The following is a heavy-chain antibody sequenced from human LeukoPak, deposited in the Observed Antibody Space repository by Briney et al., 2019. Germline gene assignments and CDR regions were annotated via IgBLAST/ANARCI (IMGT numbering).Heavy chain of an antibody. V-gene: IGHV1-18*01. J-gene: IGHJ6*02. CDR1: GYTFTSYG. CDR2: ISAYNGNT. CDR3: ARRLRTVYYYYGMDV. D-gene: IGHD4-4*01. Sequence: ASVKVSCKASGYTFTSYGISWVRQAPGQVLEWMGWISAYNGNTNYAQKLQGRVTMTTDTSTSTAYMELRSLRSDDTAVYYCARRLRTVYYYYGMDVWGQGTTVTVSS.